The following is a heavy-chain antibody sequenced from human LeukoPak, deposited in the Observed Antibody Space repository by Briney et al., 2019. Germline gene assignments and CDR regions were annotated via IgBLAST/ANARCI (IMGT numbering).Heavy chain of an antibody. CDR2: INHSGST. CDR1: GGSFSGYY. Sequence: SETLSLTCAVYGGSFSGYYWSWIRQPPGKGLEWIGEINHSGSTNYNPTLKSRVTISVDTSKNQFSLKLSSVTAADTAVYYCARDQRKGNNDNDWRDAFEIWGQGTMVTVSS. CDR3: ARDQRKGNNDNDWRDAFEI. J-gene: IGHJ3*02. V-gene: IGHV4-34*01. D-gene: IGHD5-12*01.